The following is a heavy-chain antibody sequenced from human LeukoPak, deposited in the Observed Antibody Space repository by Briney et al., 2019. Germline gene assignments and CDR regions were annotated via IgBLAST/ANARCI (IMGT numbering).Heavy chain of an antibody. Sequence: GRSLRLSCAASGFTFSSYGMHWVRQAPGKGLEWVAVISYDGSNKYYADSVKGRFTISRDNSKNTLYLQMNSLRAEDTAVYYCAKDPSLVGGSGYFDYWGQGTLVTVSS. CDR3: AKDPSLVGGSGYFDY. CDR2: ISYDGSNK. CDR1: GFTFSSYG. J-gene: IGHJ4*02. D-gene: IGHD3-22*01. V-gene: IGHV3-30*18.